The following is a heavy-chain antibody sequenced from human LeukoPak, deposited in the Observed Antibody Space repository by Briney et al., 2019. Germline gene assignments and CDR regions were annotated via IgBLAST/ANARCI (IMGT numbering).Heavy chain of an antibody. D-gene: IGHD3-16*01. Sequence: SETLSLTCTVSGASINDYYWTWIRQPPGKGLEWIGYIYNSGTTNYNPSLKSRVTTSVDTSKNQFSLKLSSVTAADTAVYYCARAGRGGYYFDYWGQGTLVTVSS. CDR2: IYNSGTT. J-gene: IGHJ4*02. V-gene: IGHV4-59*01. CDR3: ARAGRGGYYFDY. CDR1: GASINDYY.